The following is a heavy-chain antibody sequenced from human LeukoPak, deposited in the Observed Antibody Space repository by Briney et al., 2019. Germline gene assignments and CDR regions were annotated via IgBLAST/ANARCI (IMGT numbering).Heavy chain of an antibody. Sequence: GGSLRLSCAASGFTFSSYAMSWVRQAPGKGLEWVSAISGSGGSTYYADSVEGRFTISRDNSKNTLYLQMNSLRAEDTAVYYCAKEYYDYVWGSYRYPLDYWGQGTLVTVSS. CDR3: AKEYYDYVWGSYRYPLDY. CDR2: ISGSGGST. D-gene: IGHD3-16*02. V-gene: IGHV3-23*01. J-gene: IGHJ4*02. CDR1: GFTFSSYA.